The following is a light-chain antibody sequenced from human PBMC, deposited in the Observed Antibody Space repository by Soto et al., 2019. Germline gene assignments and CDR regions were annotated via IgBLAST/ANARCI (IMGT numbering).Light chain of an antibody. V-gene: IGKV1-39*01. CDR2: AAS. J-gene: IGKJ1*01. CDR3: QQSYTTPWT. Sequence: DIQMTQSPSSLSASVGDRVTITCRASQNISNYLNWYQQKPGKAPKLLIYAASSLQSGVPSRFSGSGSGTDFPLTISSLQPEDFATYYCQQSYTTPWTFGQGTKVDIK. CDR1: QNISNY.